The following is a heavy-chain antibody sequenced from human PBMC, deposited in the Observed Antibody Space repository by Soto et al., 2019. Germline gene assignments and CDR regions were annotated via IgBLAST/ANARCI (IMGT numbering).Heavy chain of an antibody. J-gene: IGHJ6*02. CDR1: GFTFSSYG. Sequence: GGSLRLSCAASGFTFSSYGMHWVRQAPGKGLEWVAVIWYDGSNKYYADSVKGRFTISRDNSKNTPYLQMNSLRAEDTAVYYCARDLRDFWSGYSYYYGMDVWCQGTTVTVSS. CDR3: ARDLRDFWSGYSYYYGMDV. D-gene: IGHD3-3*01. CDR2: IWYDGSNK. V-gene: IGHV3-33*01.